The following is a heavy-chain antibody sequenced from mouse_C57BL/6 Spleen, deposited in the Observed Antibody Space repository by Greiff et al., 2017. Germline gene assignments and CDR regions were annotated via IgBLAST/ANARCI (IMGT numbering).Heavy chain of an antibody. CDR2: IDPSDSYT. V-gene: IGHV1-69*01. CDR3: ARWGGCGGGWFAY. CDR1: GYTFTSYW. Sequence: QVQLKQPGAELVMPGASVKLSCKASGYTFTSYWMHWVKQRPGQGLEWIGVIDPSDSYTNYNPKFKGKSTLTVDNSSSPAYMQLSRLTSEDSAVYYCARWGGCGGGWFAYWGQGTLVTVSA. J-gene: IGHJ3*01.